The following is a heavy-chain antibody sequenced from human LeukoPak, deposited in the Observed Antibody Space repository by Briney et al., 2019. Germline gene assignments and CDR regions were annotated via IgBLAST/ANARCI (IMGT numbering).Heavy chain of an antibody. CDR1: GFTFTSSA. Sequence: SVKVSCKASGFTFTSSAVQWVRQARAQRREGIGWIVVGSGNTNYAQKFQERVTITRDMSSSTAYMELSSLRSEGTAVYYCAAVPAGMVRGVIPFYYFDYWGQGTLVTVSS. D-gene: IGHD3-10*01. CDR3: AAVPAGMVRGVIPFYYFDY. CDR2: IVVGSGNT. J-gene: IGHJ4*02. V-gene: IGHV1-58*01.